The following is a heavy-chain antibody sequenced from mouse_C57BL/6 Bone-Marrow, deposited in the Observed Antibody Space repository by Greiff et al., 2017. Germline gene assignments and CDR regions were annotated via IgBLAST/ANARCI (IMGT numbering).Heavy chain of an antibody. D-gene: IGHD1-2*01. Sequence: QVQLQQPGAELVKPGASVKLSCKASGYTFTNYWMHWVQQRPGQGLEWIGMMHPNGGSPDYNEKFKSEGTLSVDKSSRTAYMELSSLTSEDSAVDYGARACDYDGYNMDYWGRGTSVSVTA. J-gene: IGHJ4*01. V-gene: IGHV1-64*01. CDR3: ARACDYDGYNMDY. CDR2: MHPNGGSP. CDR1: GYTFTNYW.